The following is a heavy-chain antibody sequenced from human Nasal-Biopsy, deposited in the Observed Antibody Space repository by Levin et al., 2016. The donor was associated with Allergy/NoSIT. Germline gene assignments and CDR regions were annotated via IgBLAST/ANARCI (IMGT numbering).Heavy chain of an antibody. CDR3: ARDLRNLKGMYGFDM. J-gene: IGHJ3*02. CDR2: ISTSNSYI. CDR1: GFMFTIYT. V-gene: IGHV3-21*01. D-gene: IGHD2-8*01. Sequence: GESLKISCAASGFMFTIYTMNWVRQAPGKGLEWVSSISTSNSYIYYADSVKGRFTISRDNAKNSLYLQMSSLRTEDTAVYYCARDLRNLKGMYGFDMWGQGTMVTVSS.